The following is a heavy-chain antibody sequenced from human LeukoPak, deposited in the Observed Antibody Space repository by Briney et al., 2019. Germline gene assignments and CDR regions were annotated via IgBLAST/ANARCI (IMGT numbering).Heavy chain of an antibody. Sequence: PGGSLRLSCAASGFTFSSYAMHWVRQAPGKGLEWAAVISYDGSNKYYADSVKGRFTISRDNSKNTLYLQMNSLRAEDTAVYYCARDPGALGWFDPWGQGTLVTVSS. CDR3: ARDPGALGWFDP. V-gene: IGHV3-30*04. J-gene: IGHJ5*02. CDR2: ISYDGSNK. D-gene: IGHD1-26*01. CDR1: GFTFSSYA.